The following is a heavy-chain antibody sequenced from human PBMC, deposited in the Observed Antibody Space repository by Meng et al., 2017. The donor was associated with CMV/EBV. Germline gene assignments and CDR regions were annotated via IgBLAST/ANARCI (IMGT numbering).Heavy chain of an antibody. CDR1: GFSISTDGVV. CDR3: ARIAGAGLFDY. V-gene: IGHV2-5*02. J-gene: IGHJ4*02. CDR2: INCGDDK. D-gene: IGHD6-13*01. Sequence: QVPRQESGPALEKPTQTVTLTCTFLGFSISTDGVVVVRMAQGTGQALEWLVLINCGDDKRASPSLKSMLTITKDTFKTQDVHTRTNMYPVTTVTYCSARIAGAGLFDYWGQGTLVTVSS.